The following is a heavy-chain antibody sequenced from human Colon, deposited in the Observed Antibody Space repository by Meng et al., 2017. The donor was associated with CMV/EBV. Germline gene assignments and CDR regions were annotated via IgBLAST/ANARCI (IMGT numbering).Heavy chain of an antibody. CDR1: GFTFEDFT. CDR3: AKDMRQSEEYFGMDV. V-gene: IGHV3-43*01. J-gene: IGHJ6*02. Sequence: GGSLRLSCAASGFTFEDFTMHWVRQAPGKGLEWVSLIGWDGDSTFYVDSVKGRFTISRDNSKNSLYLQMNSLRTEDTAIYYCAKDMRQSEEYFGMDVWGQGTTVTVSS. D-gene: IGHD6-6*01. CDR2: IGWDGDST.